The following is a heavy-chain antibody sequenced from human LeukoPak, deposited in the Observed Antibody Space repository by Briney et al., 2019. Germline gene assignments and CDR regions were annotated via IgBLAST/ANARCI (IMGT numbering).Heavy chain of an antibody. CDR2: INPNSGGT. CDR1: GYTFTGYY. D-gene: IGHD5-24*01. CDR3: ARDAMAIKGFDY. J-gene: IGHJ4*02. Sequence: ASVKVSCKASGYTFTGYYMHWVRQAPGQGLEWMGWINPNSGGTNYAQKFQGRVTITTDESTSTAYMELSSLRSEDTAVYYCARDAMAIKGFDYWGQGTLVTVSS. V-gene: IGHV1-2*02.